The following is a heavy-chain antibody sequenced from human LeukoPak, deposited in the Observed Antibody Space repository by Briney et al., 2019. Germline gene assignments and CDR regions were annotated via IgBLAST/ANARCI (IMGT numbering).Heavy chain of an antibody. CDR3: ARGRYFDWLQPRGMDV. J-gene: IGHJ6*02. CDR2: ISYDGSNK. V-gene: IGHV3-30*04. D-gene: IGHD3-9*01. CDR1: GFTFSSYA. Sequence: GGSLRLSCAASGFTFSSYAMHWVRQAPGKGLEWVAVISYDGSNKYYADSVKGRSTISRDNSKNTLYLQMNSLRAEDTAVYYCARGRYFDWLQPRGMDVWGQGTTVTVSS.